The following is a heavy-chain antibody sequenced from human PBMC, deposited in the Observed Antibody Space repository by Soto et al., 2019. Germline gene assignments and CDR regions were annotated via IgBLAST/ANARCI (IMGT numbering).Heavy chain of an antibody. CDR3: ARDYRDRAGYNLGFGVQFFDH. CDR2: RLYSGST. D-gene: IGHD5-12*01. V-gene: IGHV4-30-4*01. Sequence: SETLSLTCTVSGGSISSGDYYWSWIRQPPGKGLEWIGFRLYSGSTYYNPSLRSRVTMSVETSKNQFSLKPSSVTAADTAVYYCARDYRDRAGYNLGFGVQFFDHWGQGVLVTAPQ. CDR1: GGSISSGDYY. J-gene: IGHJ4*02.